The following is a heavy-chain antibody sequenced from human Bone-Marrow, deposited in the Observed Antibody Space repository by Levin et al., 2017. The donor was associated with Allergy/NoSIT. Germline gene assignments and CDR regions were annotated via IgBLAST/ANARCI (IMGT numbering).Heavy chain of an antibody. CDR1: GYTFTNYG. J-gene: IGHJ5*02. V-gene: IGHV1-18*01. D-gene: IGHD2-15*01. Sequence: AASVKVSCKASGYTFTNYGISWLRQAPGQGLEWMGWISTFSGDKKYAQKVQGRVTMTTDTSTTTAYMELRSLRSDDTAVYYCARDSIAYCSSSSCYRRSWFDPWGQGTLVTVSS. CDR2: ISTFSGDK. CDR3: ARDSIAYCSSSSCYRRSWFDP.